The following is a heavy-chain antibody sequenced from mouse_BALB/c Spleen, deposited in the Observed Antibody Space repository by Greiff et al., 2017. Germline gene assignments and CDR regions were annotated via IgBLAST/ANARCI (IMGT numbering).Heavy chain of an antibody. J-gene: IGHJ2*01. CDR3: ARSSGTNFDY. CDR2: INPGSGGT. V-gene: IGHV1-54*01. D-gene: IGHD4-1*01. Sequence: VQLQQSGAELVRPGTSVKVSCKASGYAFTNYLIEWVKQRPGQGLEWIGVINPGSGGTNYNEKFKGKATLTADKSSSTAYMQLSSLTSDDSAVYFCARSSGTNFDYWGQGTTLTVSS. CDR1: GYAFTNYL.